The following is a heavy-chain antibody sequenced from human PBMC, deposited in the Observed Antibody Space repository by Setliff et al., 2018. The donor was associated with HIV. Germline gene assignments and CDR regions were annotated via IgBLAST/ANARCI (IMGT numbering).Heavy chain of an antibody. Sequence: VASVKVSCKASGYTFTSYYMHWVRQAPGQGLEWMGIINPSGGSTSYAQKFQGRVTMTRDTSTSTVYMELSSLRSEDTAVYYCARMEYYYDSSGYYYDYWGQGTLVTVSS. CDR1: GYTFTSYY. CDR3: ARMEYYYDSSGYYYDY. V-gene: IGHV1-46*01. D-gene: IGHD3-22*01. J-gene: IGHJ4*02. CDR2: INPSGGST.